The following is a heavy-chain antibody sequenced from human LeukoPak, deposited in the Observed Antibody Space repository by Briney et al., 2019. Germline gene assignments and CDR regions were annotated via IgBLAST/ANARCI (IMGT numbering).Heavy chain of an antibody. CDR2: IYTSGST. D-gene: IGHD6-6*01. CDR1: GGSISSGSYY. J-gene: IGHJ6*03. Sequence: NPSETLSLTCTVSGGSISSGSYYWSWIRQPAGKGLEWIGRIYTSGSTNYNPSLKSRVTISVDTSKNQFSLKLSSVTAADTAVYYCARGIAARSYMDVWGKGTTVTVSS. V-gene: IGHV4-61*02. CDR3: ARGIAARSYMDV.